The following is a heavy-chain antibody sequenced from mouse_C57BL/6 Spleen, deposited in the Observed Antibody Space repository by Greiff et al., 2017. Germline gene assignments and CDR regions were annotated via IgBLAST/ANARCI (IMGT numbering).Heavy chain of an antibody. Sequence: VQLQQSGPELVKPGASVKIPCKASGYTFTDYNMAWVKQSHGTSLEWIGDINPNNGGTIYNQKFKGKATLTVDKSSRTAYMERRSLTSEDTAVYYCAVNWDGFAYWGQGTLVTVSA. J-gene: IGHJ3*01. D-gene: IGHD4-1*01. CDR1: GYTFTDYN. CDR2: INPNNGGT. CDR3: AVNWDGFAY. V-gene: IGHV1-18*01.